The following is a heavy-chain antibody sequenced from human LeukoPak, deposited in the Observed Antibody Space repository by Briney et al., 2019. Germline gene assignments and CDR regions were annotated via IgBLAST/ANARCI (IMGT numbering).Heavy chain of an antibody. D-gene: IGHD2-2*02. J-gene: IGHJ4*02. CDR1: GGSFSGYH. Sequence: PSETLSLTCAVYGGSFSGYHWSWIRQPPGKGLEWIGEINHSGSTNYNPSLKSRVTISEDTSKNQFSLKLSSVTAADTAVYYCARERGYCSSTSCYTEYDYWGQGTLVTVSS. CDR3: ARERGYCSSTSCYTEYDY. V-gene: IGHV4-34*01. CDR2: INHSGST.